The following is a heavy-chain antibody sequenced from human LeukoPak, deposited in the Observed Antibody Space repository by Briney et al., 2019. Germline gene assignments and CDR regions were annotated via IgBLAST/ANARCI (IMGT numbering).Heavy chain of an antibody. CDR2: ISSSGRTI. Sequence: GGSLRLSCAASGFTFSDYYMSWISQAPGKGVEGVSYISSSGRTIYYADSVKGRFTISRDNAKNSLYLQMNSLRAEDTAVYYCARVKGQWLRYYFDYWGQGTLVTVSS. CDR1: GFTFSDYY. J-gene: IGHJ4*02. V-gene: IGHV3-11*04. D-gene: IGHD5-12*01. CDR3: ARVKGQWLRYYFDY.